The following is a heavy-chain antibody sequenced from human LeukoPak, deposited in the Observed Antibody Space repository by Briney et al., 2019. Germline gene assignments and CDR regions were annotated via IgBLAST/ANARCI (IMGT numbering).Heavy chain of an antibody. D-gene: IGHD3-10*01. Sequence: ASVKVSCKASGYTFTSYDINWVRQATGQGLEWMGWISAYNGNTNYAQKLQGRVTMTTDTSTSTAYMELRSLRSDDTAVYYCARRSPGASNYFDYWGQGTLVTVSS. CDR1: GYTFTSYD. V-gene: IGHV1-18*01. J-gene: IGHJ4*02. CDR2: ISAYNGNT. CDR3: ARRSPGASNYFDY.